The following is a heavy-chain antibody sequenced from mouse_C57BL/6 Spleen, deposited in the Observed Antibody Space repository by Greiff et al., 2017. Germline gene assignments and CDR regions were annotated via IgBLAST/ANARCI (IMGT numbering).Heavy chain of an antibody. Sequence: DVKLVESGGGLVKPGGSLKLSCAASGFTFSSYAMSWVRQTPEKRLEWVATISDGGSYTYYPDNVKGRFTISRDNAKNNLYLQMSHLKSEDAAMYYCARGGTAVLATHLDYWGQGTTLTVSS. V-gene: IGHV5-4*03. J-gene: IGHJ2*01. CDR2: ISDGGSYT. D-gene: IGHD1-1*01. CDR3: ARGGTAVLATHLDY. CDR1: GFTFSSYA.